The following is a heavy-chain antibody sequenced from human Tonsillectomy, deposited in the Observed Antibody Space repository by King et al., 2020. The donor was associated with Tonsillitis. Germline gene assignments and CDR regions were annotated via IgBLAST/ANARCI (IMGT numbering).Heavy chain of an antibody. J-gene: IGHJ3*02. D-gene: IGHD1-26*01. CDR3: ARVMEHLTHDAFDI. Sequence: VQLQQWGAGLLKPSETLSLTCTVYGGSFSGYYWSWIRQPPGKGLEWIGEINHSGSTNYNPSLKSRVTISGDTSKNQFSLKLSSVTAADTAVYYCARVMEHLTHDAFDIWGQGTMVTVSS. V-gene: IGHV4-34*01. CDR1: GGSFSGYY. CDR2: INHSGST.